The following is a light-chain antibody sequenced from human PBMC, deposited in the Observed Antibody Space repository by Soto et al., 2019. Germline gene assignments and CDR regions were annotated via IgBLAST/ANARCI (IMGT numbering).Light chain of an antibody. J-gene: IGKJ2*01. CDR3: HQYNHWPPGT. V-gene: IGKV3-15*01. Sequence: EIVLTQFPATLSVSPGGRATLSCRASQSISRSLAWYQQKPGQAPRLLIYDASTRATGIPARFRGSGSGTAFTLPISSLQSEDFALYYGHQYNHWPPGTFGQGTKVDIK. CDR1: QSISRS. CDR2: DAS.